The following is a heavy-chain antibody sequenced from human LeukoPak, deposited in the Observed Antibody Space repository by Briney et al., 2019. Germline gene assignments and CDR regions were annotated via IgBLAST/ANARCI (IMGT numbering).Heavy chain of an antibody. J-gene: IGHJ4*02. Sequence: SETLSLTCTVSGGSISSSSAYWGWIRQPPGKGLEWIGSIYYSKNTYYNPSLKSRVTISADTSNNQFSLTLGSVSATDTAVYYCVSPRGFSYGYFDYWGQGTLVTVSS. D-gene: IGHD5-18*01. CDR2: IYYSKNT. CDR3: VSPRGFSYGYFDY. CDR1: GGSISSSSAY. V-gene: IGHV4-39*01.